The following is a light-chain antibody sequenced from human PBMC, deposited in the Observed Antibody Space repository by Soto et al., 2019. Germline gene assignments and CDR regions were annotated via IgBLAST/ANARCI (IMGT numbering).Light chain of an antibody. Sequence: QSALTQPASVSGSPGQSITISCPGTSSDVGSYNLVSWYQQHPGKDPKLMIYEGSKRPSGVSNRFSGSKSGNTASLTISGLQAEDEADYYCCSYAGSRVFGGGTKLTVL. CDR2: EGS. V-gene: IGLV2-23*01. J-gene: IGLJ3*02. CDR1: SSDVGSYNL. CDR3: CSYAGSRV.